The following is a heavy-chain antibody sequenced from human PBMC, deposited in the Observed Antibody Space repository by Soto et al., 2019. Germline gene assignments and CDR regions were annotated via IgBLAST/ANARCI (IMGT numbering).Heavy chain of an antibody. CDR3: AREPIRGNWSEP. J-gene: IGHJ5*02. Sequence: SETLSLTCTVSGGAISSIYGSWILQTPWKGLEWIGYIYYSGSTTQKPSLRSRVTISVGTSKSQVSLKRSSVTAADTAGYYCAREPIRGNWSEPWGQGTLGTVAS. D-gene: IGHD1-20*01. V-gene: IGHV4-59*01. CDR1: GGAISSIY. CDR2: IYYSGST.